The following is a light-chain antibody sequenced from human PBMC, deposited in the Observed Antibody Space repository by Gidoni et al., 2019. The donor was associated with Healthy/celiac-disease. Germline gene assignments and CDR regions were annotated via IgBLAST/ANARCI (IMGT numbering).Light chain of an antibody. V-gene: IGKV3-20*01. CDR1: QSVSSSY. Sequence: IVLTQSPGTLSLSPGERATLSCRASQSVSSSYLAWYQQKHGKAPRLLIYGASSRATGIPDFTLTISRLEPEDFAVYYCQQYGSSPLTFXGXTKVEIK. CDR2: GAS. CDR3: QQYGSSPLT. J-gene: IGKJ4*01.